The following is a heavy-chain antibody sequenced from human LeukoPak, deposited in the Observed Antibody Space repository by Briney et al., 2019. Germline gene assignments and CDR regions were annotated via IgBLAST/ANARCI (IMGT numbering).Heavy chain of an antibody. J-gene: IGHJ2*01. D-gene: IGHD6-19*01. CDR1: GFTLTTFA. CDR3: AKYSSGWSWYFDL. CDR2: IGDSSSNT. Sequence: GGSLRLSCAASGFTLTTFAMSWVRQAPGKGLEWVSTIGDSSSNTYYADSVKGRFTISRDNSKNTLYLQMNSLRAEDTAVYYCAKYSSGWSWYFDLWGRGTLVTVSS. V-gene: IGHV3-23*01.